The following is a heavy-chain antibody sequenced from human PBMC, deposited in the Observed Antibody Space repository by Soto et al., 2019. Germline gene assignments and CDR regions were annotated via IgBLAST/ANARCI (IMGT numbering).Heavy chain of an antibody. Sequence: SGTLSLTCTVSGDSISSADYYRICIRQTPGKGLEWIGHIFYSGTTYYNPSLKSRLTISVDTSKTHSSLRLTSVTAADTAVYYCARDLWVEPELYYYGMDVWGQGPTVTVSS. V-gene: IGHV4-30-4*01. CDR1: GDSISSADYY. D-gene: IGHD1-1*01. CDR2: IFYSGTT. CDR3: ARDLWVEPELYYYGMDV. J-gene: IGHJ6*02.